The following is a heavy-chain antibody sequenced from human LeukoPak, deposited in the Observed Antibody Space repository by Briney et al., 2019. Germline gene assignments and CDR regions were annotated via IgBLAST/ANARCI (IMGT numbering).Heavy chain of an antibody. V-gene: IGHV3-9*01. D-gene: IGHD6-13*01. J-gene: IGHJ4*02. CDR3: AKDVSYSSSWYHLDY. CDR1: GFTFDDYA. Sequence: PGRSLRLSCAASGFTFDDYAMHCVRQAPGKGLEWVSGISWNSGSIGYADSVKGRFTISRDNAKNSLYLQMNSLRAEDTALYYCAKDVSYSSSWYHLDYWGQGTLVTVSS. CDR2: ISWNSGSI.